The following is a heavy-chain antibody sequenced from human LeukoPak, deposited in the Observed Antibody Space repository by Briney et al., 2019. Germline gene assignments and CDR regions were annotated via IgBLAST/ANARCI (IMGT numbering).Heavy chain of an antibody. J-gene: IGHJ4*02. V-gene: IGHV4-34*01. CDR1: GGPISSGGYY. D-gene: IGHD6-13*01. CDR2: INHSGST. CDR3: ARGGWDKQKQQPYSY. Sequence: SQTLSLTCTVSGGPISSGGYYWSWIRQPPGKGLEWIGEINHSGSTNYNPSLKSRVTISVDTSKNQFSLKLSSVTAADTAVYYCARGGWDKQKQQPYSYWGQGTLVTVSS.